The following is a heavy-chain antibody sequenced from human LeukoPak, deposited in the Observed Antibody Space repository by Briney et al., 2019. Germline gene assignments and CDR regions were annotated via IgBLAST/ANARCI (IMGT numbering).Heavy chain of an antibody. CDR1: GGSMSSGSYY. CDR2: IYYSGST. D-gene: IGHD6-13*01. Sequence: PSETLSLTCTVSGGSMSSGSYYWGWIRQPPGKGLEWIGYIYYSGSTSYNSSLESRVTISVDTSKNQLSLKLSSVTAVDTAVYYCARNLAVGYSSWLDAFDIWGQGTMVTVSS. CDR3: ARNLAVGYSSWLDAFDI. J-gene: IGHJ3*02. V-gene: IGHV4-61*05.